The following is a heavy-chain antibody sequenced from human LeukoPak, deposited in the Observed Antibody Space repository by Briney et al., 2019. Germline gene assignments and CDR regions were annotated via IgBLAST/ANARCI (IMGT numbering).Heavy chain of an antibody. CDR2: INHSGST. V-gene: IGHV4-34*01. D-gene: IGHD3-10*01. CDR3: ARGGYYGSGSYAY. Sequence: SETLSLTCAVYGGSFSGYYWSWIRQPPGKGLEWIGEINHSGSTNYNPSLKSRVTISVDTSKNQFSLKLSSVTAADTAVYYCARGGYYGSGSYAYWGQGTLVTVSS. J-gene: IGHJ4*02. CDR1: GGSFSGYY.